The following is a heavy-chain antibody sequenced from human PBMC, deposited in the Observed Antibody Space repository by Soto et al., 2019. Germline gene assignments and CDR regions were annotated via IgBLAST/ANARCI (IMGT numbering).Heavy chain of an antibody. D-gene: IGHD2-15*01. CDR2: IYYSGST. CDR3: ARDGRYCSGGSCLEDYYYYMDV. J-gene: IGHJ6*03. CDR1: GGSISSYY. Sequence: SETLSLTCTVSGGSISSYYWSWIRQPPGKGLEWIGYIYYSGSTNYNPSLKSRVIISVDTSKNQFSLKLSSVTAADTAVYYCARDGRYCSGGSCLEDYYYYMDVWGKGTTVTVSS. V-gene: IGHV4-59*01.